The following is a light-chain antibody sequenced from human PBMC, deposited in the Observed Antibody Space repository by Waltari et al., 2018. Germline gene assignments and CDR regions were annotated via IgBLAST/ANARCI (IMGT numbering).Light chain of an antibody. J-gene: IGLJ2*01. Sequence: QSALTQPASVSGSPGQSITISCTGTSSDVGGYNYVSWYQQHPGRAPKLLIYEVINRPSGVPNRVTGSKSGNTASLTISGLQAEDEADYYCSSYTSSISLAFGGGTKLTVL. CDR3: SSYTSSISLA. CDR2: EVI. V-gene: IGLV2-14*01. CDR1: SSDVGGYNY.